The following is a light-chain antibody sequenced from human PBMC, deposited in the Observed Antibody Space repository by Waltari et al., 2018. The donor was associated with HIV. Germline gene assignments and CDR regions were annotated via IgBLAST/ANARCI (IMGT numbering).Light chain of an antibody. Sequence: DIQMTQSPSSLPASVGGRVTISCRASQDISKYLAWFQQKPGQAPRSLVYAASSLQTGVPARFSGSGSGTDFTLTSSSLQPEDFATYYCQQYDSLPITFGQGTRLDIK. CDR3: QQYDSLPIT. CDR2: AAS. V-gene: IGKV1-16*01. J-gene: IGKJ5*01. CDR1: QDISKY.